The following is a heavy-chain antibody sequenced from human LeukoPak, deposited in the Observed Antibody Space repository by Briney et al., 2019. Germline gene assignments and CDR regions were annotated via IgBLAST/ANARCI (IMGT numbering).Heavy chain of an antibody. V-gene: IGHV3-30*03. D-gene: IGHD4-17*01. J-gene: IGHJ4*02. CDR2: ISNDRSKT. Sequence: GGSLRLSCAASGFTFNNYGMHWVRQAPGKGLECVALISNDRSKTYYAGSAKGRFTISRDNSRNTVFLEMNSLRGDDTAVYFCARDWGRGDSKYLDFWGQGILVTVSS. CDR3: ARDWGRGDSKYLDF. CDR1: GFTFNNYG.